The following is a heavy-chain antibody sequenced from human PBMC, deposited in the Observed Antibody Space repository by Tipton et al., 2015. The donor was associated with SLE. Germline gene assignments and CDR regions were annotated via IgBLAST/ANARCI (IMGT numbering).Heavy chain of an antibody. CDR1: GFTFSSYA. CDR2: ISYDGSNK. Sequence: SLRLSCAASGFTFSSYAMHWVRQAPGKGLEWVAVISYDGSNKYYADSVKGRFTISRDNSKNTLFLQMNSLRAEDTAVYYCARGVAGYYFFCYMDVWGKGTTVTVSS. D-gene: IGHD5/OR15-5a*01. CDR3: ARGVAGYYFFCYMDV. V-gene: IGHV3-30*04. J-gene: IGHJ6*03.